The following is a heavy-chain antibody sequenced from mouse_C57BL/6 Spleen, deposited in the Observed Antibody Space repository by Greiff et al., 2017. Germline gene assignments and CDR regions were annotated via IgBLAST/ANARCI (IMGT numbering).Heavy chain of an antibody. D-gene: IGHD2-3*01. Sequence: VQLQQPGAELVRPGSSVKLSCKASGYTFTSYWMHWVKQRPIQGLEWIGNIDPSDSETHYNQKFKDKATLTVDKSSSTAYMQLSSLTSEDSAVYYCARLSDGYYSFDYWGQGTTLTVSS. CDR3: ARLSDGYYSFDY. J-gene: IGHJ2*01. CDR1: GYTFTSYW. V-gene: IGHV1-52*01. CDR2: IDPSDSET.